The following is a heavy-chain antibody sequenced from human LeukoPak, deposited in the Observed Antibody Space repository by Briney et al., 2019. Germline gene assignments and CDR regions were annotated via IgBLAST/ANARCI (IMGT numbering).Heavy chain of an antibody. CDR1: GYIFTNYD. V-gene: IGHV1-8*01. D-gene: IGHD1-26*01. CDR2: MNPNSGNT. J-gene: IGHJ4*02. CDR3: ARSGAGPDY. Sequence: ASVTVSRQASGYIFTNYDIHWVRQATGQGREWMGWMNPNSGNTGYAQKFQSSVTMTKNTSISTAYMELSSRRSEDTAVYYCARSGAGPDYWGQGTLVTVSS.